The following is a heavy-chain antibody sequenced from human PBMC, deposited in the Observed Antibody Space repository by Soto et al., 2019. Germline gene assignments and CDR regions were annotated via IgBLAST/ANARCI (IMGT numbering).Heavy chain of an antibody. Sequence: QVQLVESGGGVVQPGGSLRLSCVGSGFSFSSHAMHWVRQAPGKGLEWLTVISYDGNIKYYADSVKGRFTVSRDNSKNTLSLQLIRLRDEDTALYYCARALAIRYYFDFWGQGTLVTVSS. CDR1: GFSFSSHA. CDR3: ARALAIRYYFDF. J-gene: IGHJ4*02. D-gene: IGHD3-3*01. V-gene: IGHV3-30-3*01. CDR2: ISYDGNIK.